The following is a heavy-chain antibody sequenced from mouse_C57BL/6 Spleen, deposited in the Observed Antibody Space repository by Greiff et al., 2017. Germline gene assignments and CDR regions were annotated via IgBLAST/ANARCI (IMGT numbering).Heavy chain of an antibody. CDR3: ARGGDSTTVAPFAY. V-gene: IGHV5-4*01. J-gene: IGHJ3*01. Sequence: EVQLVQSGGGLVKPGGSLKLSCAASGFTFSSYAMSWVRQTPGKRLEWVATISHGGSYTYYPENVKGRFTISRDTAKNNLYLQMSLLTSEDTAVYYCARGGDSTTVAPFAYWGQGTLVTVSA. CDR1: GFTFSSYA. CDR2: ISHGGSYT. D-gene: IGHD1-1*01.